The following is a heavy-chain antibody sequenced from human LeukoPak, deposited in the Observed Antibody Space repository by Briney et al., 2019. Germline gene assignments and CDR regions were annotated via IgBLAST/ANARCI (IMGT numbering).Heavy chain of an antibody. CDR3: ARDSGGIPYYYGMDV. D-gene: IGHD2-15*01. CDR1: GGSISSYY. Sequence: SETLSLTCTVSGGSISSYYWSWIRQPPGKGLEWIGYIYYSGSTNYNPSLKSRVTISVDTSKNQFSLKLSSVTAADTAAYYCARDSGGIPYYYGMDVWGQGTTITVSS. J-gene: IGHJ6*02. V-gene: IGHV4-59*01. CDR2: IYYSGST.